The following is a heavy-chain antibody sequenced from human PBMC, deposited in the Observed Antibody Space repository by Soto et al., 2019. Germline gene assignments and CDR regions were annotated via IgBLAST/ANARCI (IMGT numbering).Heavy chain of an antibody. CDR3: ARDVYGDSDAFDI. J-gene: IGHJ3*02. D-gene: IGHD4-17*01. CDR1: GFTFDDYD. CDR2: INGNGGIT. V-gene: IGHV3-20*04. Sequence: EVQLVESGGGVVWPGGSLRLSCAASGFTFDDYDMSWVRQAPGKGLEWVSDINGNGGITAYADSVKGRFTIARDNAKNSLYLQMNSLRAEDTALYYCARDVYGDSDAFDIWGQGTMVTVSS.